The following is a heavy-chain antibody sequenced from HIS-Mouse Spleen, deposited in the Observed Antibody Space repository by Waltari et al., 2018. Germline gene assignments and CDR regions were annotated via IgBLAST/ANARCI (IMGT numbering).Heavy chain of an antibody. CDR2: INPNSGGT. V-gene: IGHV1-2*02. CDR3: ARDHRQQDAFDI. Sequence: QVQLVQSGAEVKKPGASVKVSCKASGYTFTGYYMHWVRQAPGQGLEWMGWINPNSGGTNHAQKFQGRVTMTRDTSISTAYMELSRLRSDDTAVYYCARDHRQQDAFDIWGQGTMVTVSS. CDR1: GYTFTGYY. J-gene: IGHJ3*02. D-gene: IGHD6-13*01.